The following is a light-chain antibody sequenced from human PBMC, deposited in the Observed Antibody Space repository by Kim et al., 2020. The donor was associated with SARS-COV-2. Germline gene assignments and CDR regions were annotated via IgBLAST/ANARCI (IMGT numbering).Light chain of an antibody. V-gene: IGKV1-5*03. J-gene: IGKJ2*01. CDR2: KAS. Sequence: SVGDRVTITCRASQSISSWLAWYQQKPGKAPKLLIYKASSLESGVPSRFSGSGSGTEFTLTISSLQPDDFATYYCQQYNSYSLYTFGQGTKVDIK. CDR1: QSISSW. CDR3: QQYNSYSLYT.